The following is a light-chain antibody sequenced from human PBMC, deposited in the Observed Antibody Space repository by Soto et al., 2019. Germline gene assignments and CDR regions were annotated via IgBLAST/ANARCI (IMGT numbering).Light chain of an antibody. Sequence: DIQMTQSPSTLSAYVGDRVTITCRASQSISSWLAWYQQKPGKAPKLLIYDASSLESGVPSRFSGSGSGTEFTLTISSLQPDDFVTYYCQQYNSYPYTFGQGTKLEIK. CDR3: QQYNSYPYT. J-gene: IGKJ2*01. CDR1: QSISSW. CDR2: DAS. V-gene: IGKV1-5*01.